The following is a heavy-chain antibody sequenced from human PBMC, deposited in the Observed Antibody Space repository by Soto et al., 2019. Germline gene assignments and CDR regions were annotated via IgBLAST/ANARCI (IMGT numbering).Heavy chain of an antibody. V-gene: IGHV4-39*01. D-gene: IGHD6-19*01. CDR2: IYYSGTT. CDR1: GTSISSRSYY. CDR3: ANVPRQWLVRSYFDY. Sequence: QLQLQESGPGLVKTSETLSLTCTVSGTSISSRSYYWGWIRQPPGKGLEWIGSIYYSGTTYYSPSLKSRVTISVDTSKKQSSLKLSSVTAADTAVYYCANVPRQWLVRSYFDYWGQGTLVTVSS. J-gene: IGHJ4*02.